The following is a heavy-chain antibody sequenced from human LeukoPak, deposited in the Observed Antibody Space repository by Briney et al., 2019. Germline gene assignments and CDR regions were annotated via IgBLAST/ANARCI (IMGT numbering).Heavy chain of an antibody. CDR1: GGSISSVDYY. J-gene: IGHJ1*01. V-gene: IGHV4-30-4*02. CDR3: ARVWVNYYDSSGNYYSGHFQH. D-gene: IGHD3-22*01. CDR2: IYYSGST. Sequence: NPSDTLSLTCTVSGGSISSVDYYWSWIRQPPGKGLEWIGYIYYSGSTYYNPSLKSRVTISVDTSKNQFSLKLSSVTAADTAVYYCARVWVNYYDSSGNYYSGHFQHWGQGTLVTVSS.